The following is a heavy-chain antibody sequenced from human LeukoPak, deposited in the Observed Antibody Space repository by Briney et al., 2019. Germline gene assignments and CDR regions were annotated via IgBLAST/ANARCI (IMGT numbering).Heavy chain of an antibody. CDR1: GFTFSSYA. Sequence: PGGSLRLPCAASGFTFSSYAMSWVRQAPGKGLEWVSAISGSGGSTYYADSVKGRFTISRDNSKNTLYLQMNSLRAEDTAVYYCAKDHDSSGYYYPGPFDYWGQGTLVTVSS. V-gene: IGHV3-23*01. D-gene: IGHD3-22*01. CDR2: ISGSGGST. J-gene: IGHJ4*02. CDR3: AKDHDSSGYYYPGPFDY.